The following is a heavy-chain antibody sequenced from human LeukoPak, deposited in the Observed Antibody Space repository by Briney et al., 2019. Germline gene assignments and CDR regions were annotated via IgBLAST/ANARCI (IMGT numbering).Heavy chain of an antibody. Sequence: ASVKVSCKASGGTFISYAISWVRQAPGQGLEWMGGIIPIFGTANYAQKFQGRVTITADKFTSTAYMELSSLRSEDTAVYYCAREGMGDGYNLEFGYWGQGTLVTVSS. CDR2: IIPIFGTA. CDR1: GGTFISYA. CDR3: AREGMGDGYNLEFGY. D-gene: IGHD5-24*01. J-gene: IGHJ4*02. V-gene: IGHV1-69*06.